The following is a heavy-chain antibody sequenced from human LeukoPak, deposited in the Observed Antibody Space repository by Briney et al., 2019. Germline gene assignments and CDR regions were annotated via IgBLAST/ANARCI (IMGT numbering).Heavy chain of an antibody. J-gene: IGHJ4*02. V-gene: IGHV3-48*04. Sequence: GGSLRLSCAASGFTFSSYSLNWVRQAPGKGLEWVSFISSSSITIYYADSVKGRFTISRDNAEKSLYLQMNSLRAEDTAVYYCSRDRGGSYSAIDYWGQGTLVTVSS. CDR3: SRDRGGSYSAIDY. D-gene: IGHD2-15*01. CDR2: ISSSSITI. CDR1: GFTFSSYS.